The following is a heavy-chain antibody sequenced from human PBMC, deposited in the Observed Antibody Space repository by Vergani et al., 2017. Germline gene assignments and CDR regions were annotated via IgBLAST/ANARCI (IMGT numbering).Heavy chain of an antibody. D-gene: IGHD3-22*01. J-gene: IGHJ5*02. CDR1: GYSFTSYW. V-gene: IGHV5-51*01. CDR3: ARQHYYDSSGSDWFDP. CDR2: IYPGDSDT. Sequence: EVQLVQSGAEVKKPGESPKISCKGSGYSFTSYWIGWVRQMPGKGLEWMGIIYPGDSDTRYSPSFQGQVTISAAKSISTAYLQWSSLKASDTAMYYCARQHYYDSSGSDWFDPWGQGTLVTVSS.